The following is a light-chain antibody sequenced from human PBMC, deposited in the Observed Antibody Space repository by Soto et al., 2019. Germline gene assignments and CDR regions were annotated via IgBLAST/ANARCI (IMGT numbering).Light chain of an antibody. CDR1: QSVLYSSNNKNY. CDR2: WAS. V-gene: IGKV4-1*01. CDR3: QQYYSTPYT. J-gene: IGKJ2*01. Sequence: DIVMTQSPDSLAVSLGERATINCKSSQSVLYSSNNKNYLAWYQQKPGQPPKLLIYWASTRESGVPDRFSGIVSETDFTLPISSLQSEDVGVYYGQQYYSTPYTCGQGPKLEI.